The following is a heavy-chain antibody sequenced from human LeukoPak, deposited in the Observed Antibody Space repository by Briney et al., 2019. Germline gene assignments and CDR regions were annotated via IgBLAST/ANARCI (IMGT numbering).Heavy chain of an antibody. J-gene: IGHJ3*02. Sequence: SVKVSCKASGGTFSSYAISWVRQAPGQGLEWMGRIIPIFGTADYAQKFQGRVTITTDESTSTAYMELSSLRSEDTAVYYCARDTVLYGDDAFDIWGQGTMVTVSS. CDR3: ARDTVLYGDDAFDI. D-gene: IGHD4-17*01. V-gene: IGHV1-69*05. CDR1: GGTFSSYA. CDR2: IIPIFGTA.